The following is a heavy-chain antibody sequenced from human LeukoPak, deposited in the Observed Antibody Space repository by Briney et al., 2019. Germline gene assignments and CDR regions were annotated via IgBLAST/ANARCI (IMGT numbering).Heavy chain of an antibody. Sequence: GRSLRLSCAVSGFTFSRYGMHWVRQAPGKGLEWVGVILNDGSSKYYADSVKGRFTISRGNSKNTLYLQMNSLRAEDTAVYYCARDKSRGWPFDYWGQGTLVAVSS. J-gene: IGHJ4*02. V-gene: IGHV3-33*05. CDR3: ARDKSRGWPFDY. CDR2: ILNDGSSK. CDR1: GFTFSRYG. D-gene: IGHD6-19*01.